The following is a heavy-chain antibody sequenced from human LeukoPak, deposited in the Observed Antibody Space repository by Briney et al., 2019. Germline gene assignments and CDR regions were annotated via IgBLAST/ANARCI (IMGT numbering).Heavy chain of an antibody. Sequence: GGSLGLSRAASGFTFSSYSMNWVRQAPGKGLEWVSSISSSSSYIYYADSVKGRFTISRDNAKNSLYLQMNSLRAEDTAVYYCARLGSGYLVDYWGQGTLVTVSS. J-gene: IGHJ4*02. D-gene: IGHD3-3*01. CDR1: GFTFSSYS. CDR3: ARLGSGYLVDY. V-gene: IGHV3-21*01. CDR2: ISSSSSYI.